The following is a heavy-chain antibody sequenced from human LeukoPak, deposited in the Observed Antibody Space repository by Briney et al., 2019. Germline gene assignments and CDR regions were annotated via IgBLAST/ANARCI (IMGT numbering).Heavy chain of an antibody. CDR2: IKQDGSEK. D-gene: IGHD1-14*01. V-gene: IGHV3-7*01. CDR3: ATHEPGDYYYMDV. Sequence: GGSLRLSCAASGFSFSSFLMSWVRQAPGKGLEWVANIKQDGSEKYYMDSVKGRFTISRDNAKTSLYLQMNSLRVEDTGIYYCATHEPGDYYYMDVWGKGTTVTVSS. CDR1: GFSFSSFL. J-gene: IGHJ6*03.